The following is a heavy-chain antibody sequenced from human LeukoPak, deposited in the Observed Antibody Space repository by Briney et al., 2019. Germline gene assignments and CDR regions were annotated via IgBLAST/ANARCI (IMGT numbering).Heavy chain of an antibody. V-gene: IGHV1-24*01. CDR1: GYTLTELS. CDR2: FDPEDGET. J-gene: IGHJ6*02. Sequence: GASVKVSCKVSGYTLTELSMHWVRQAPGKGLEWMGGFDPEDGETIYAQKFQGRVTMTEDTSTDTAYMELSSLRSEDTAVYYCATRFTTGSGSYYRHGMDVWGQGTTVTVSS. D-gene: IGHD3-10*01. CDR3: ATRFTTGSGSYYRHGMDV.